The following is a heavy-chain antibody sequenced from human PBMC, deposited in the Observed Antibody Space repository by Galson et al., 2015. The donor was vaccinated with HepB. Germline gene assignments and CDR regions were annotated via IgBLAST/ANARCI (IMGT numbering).Heavy chain of an antibody. Sequence: SLRLSCAASGFTFSSYWMHWVRQAPGKGLAWVSRINSDGSSTSYADSVKGRFTISRDNAKNTLYLQMNSLRAEDTAVYYCITTDFDYWGQGTLVTVSS. D-gene: IGHD3-22*01. J-gene: IGHJ4*02. V-gene: IGHV3-74*01. CDR3: ITTDFDY. CDR1: GFTFSSYW. CDR2: INSDGSST.